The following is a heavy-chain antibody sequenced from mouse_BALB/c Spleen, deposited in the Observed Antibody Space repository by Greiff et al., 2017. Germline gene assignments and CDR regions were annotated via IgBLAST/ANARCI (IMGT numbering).Heavy chain of an antibody. Sequence: VQLQQSGPELVKPGASVKMSCKASGYTFTSYVMHWVKQKPGQGLEWIGYINPYNDGTKYNEKFKGKATLTSAKSSSTAYMELSSLTAEDSAVYYCARYCFYYYGSSEDYYYAMDYWGQGTSVTVSS. CDR3: ARYCFYYYGSSEDYYYAMDY. CDR1: GYTFTSYV. J-gene: IGHJ4*01. D-gene: IGHD1-1*01. V-gene: IGHV1-14*01. CDR2: INPYNDGT.